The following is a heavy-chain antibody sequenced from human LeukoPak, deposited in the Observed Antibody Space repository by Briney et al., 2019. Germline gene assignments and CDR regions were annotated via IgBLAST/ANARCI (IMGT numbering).Heavy chain of an antibody. V-gene: IGHV3-20*04. CDR2: ITRNGETT. D-gene: IGHD4-17*01. Sequence: GGSLRLSCVASGFTFDVYDMGWVRQAPGKGLEWVSAITRNGETTGYADSVKGRFTISRDNAKNSLYLQMNSLRAEDTAVYYCARVPPVTTNLDYWGQGTLVTVSS. J-gene: IGHJ4*02. CDR1: GFTFDVYD. CDR3: ARVPPVTTNLDY.